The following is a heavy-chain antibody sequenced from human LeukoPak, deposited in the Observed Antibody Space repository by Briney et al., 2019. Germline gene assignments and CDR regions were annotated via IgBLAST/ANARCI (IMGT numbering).Heavy chain of an antibody. CDR1: GGTFSSYA. D-gene: IGHD3-22*01. V-gene: IGHV1-69*13. J-gene: IGHJ4*02. CDR2: IIPIVGTT. CDR3: ARGGYYYDSSGYSHLPDY. Sequence: SVKVSCKASGGTFSSYAFSWVRQAPGQGLEWMGGIIPIVGTTNYAQMFQGRVTITADESTSTAYMGLSSLRSEDTAVYYCARGGYYYDSSGYSHLPDYWGQGTLVTVSA.